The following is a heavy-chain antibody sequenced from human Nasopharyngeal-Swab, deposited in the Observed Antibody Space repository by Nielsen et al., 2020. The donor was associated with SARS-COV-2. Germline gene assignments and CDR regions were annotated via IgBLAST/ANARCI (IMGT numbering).Heavy chain of an antibody. CDR3: ARHNEQLGSGDYYYYYGMDV. J-gene: IGHJ6*02. D-gene: IGHD6-6*01. CDR1: GYSFTSYW. Sequence: GESLKIFCKGSGYSFTSYWIGWVRQMPGKGLEWMGIIYPGDSDTRYSPSFQGQVTISADKSISTAYLQWSSLKASDTAMYYCARHNEQLGSGDYYYYYGMDVWGQGTTVTVSS. V-gene: IGHV5-51*01. CDR2: IYPGDSDT.